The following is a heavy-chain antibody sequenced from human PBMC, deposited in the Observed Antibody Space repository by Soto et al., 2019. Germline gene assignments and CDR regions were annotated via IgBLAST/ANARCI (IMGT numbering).Heavy chain of an antibody. CDR3: ARVSTMIVVGAFDI. CDR2: ISSSGSTI. J-gene: IGHJ3*02. V-gene: IGHV3-48*03. D-gene: IGHD3-22*01. Sequence: EVQLVESGGGLVQPGGSLRLSCAASGFTFSSYEMNWVRQAPGKGLEWVSYISSSGSTIYYADSVKGRFTISRDNAKNSLYLQMNSLRAKDTAVYYCARVSTMIVVGAFDIWGQGTMVTVSS. CDR1: GFTFSSYE.